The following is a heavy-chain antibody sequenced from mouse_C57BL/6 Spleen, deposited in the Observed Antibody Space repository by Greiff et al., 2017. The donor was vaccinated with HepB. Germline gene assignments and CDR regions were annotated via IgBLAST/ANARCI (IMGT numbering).Heavy chain of an antibody. Sequence: QVQLQQSGAELVRPGASVTLSCKASGYTFTDYEMHWVKQTPVHGLEWIGAIDPETGGTAYNQKFKGKAILTADKSSSTAYMELRSLTSEDSAVYYCTDYYGSSYVGFDYWGQGTTLTVAS. V-gene: IGHV1-15*01. J-gene: IGHJ2*01. CDR2: IDPETGGT. D-gene: IGHD1-1*01. CDR3: TDYYGSSYVGFDY. CDR1: GYTFTDYE.